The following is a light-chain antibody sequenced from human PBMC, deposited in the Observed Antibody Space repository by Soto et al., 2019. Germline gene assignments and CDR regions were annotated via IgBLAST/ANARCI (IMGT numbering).Light chain of an antibody. CDR3: NQYNNCPLIT. CDR1: QRVSSN. V-gene: IGKV3-15*01. CDR2: GAS. J-gene: IGKJ5*01. Sequence: DRVMLKKPTNLSVSAGERATRSCRVSQRVSSNLAWYQQKRGQAPRLLIYGASTRATGIPARFSGSGSGTEFTLTISFLQSEDFAVYYCNQYNNCPLITFAQGTRLEIK.